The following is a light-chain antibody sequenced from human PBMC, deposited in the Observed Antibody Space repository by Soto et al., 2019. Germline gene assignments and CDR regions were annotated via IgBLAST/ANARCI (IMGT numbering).Light chain of an antibody. CDR1: SSDVGGYNY. J-gene: IGLJ1*01. V-gene: IGLV2-14*01. Sequence: QSALTQPASVSGSPGQSITISCTGTSSDVGGYNYVSWYQQHPGKAPELMIYDVTNRPSGVSNRFSGSKSGNTASLTISGLQTEDEADYYGSSYTTSSTPSYVFGTGTKLTVL. CDR2: DVT. CDR3: SSYTTSSTPSYV.